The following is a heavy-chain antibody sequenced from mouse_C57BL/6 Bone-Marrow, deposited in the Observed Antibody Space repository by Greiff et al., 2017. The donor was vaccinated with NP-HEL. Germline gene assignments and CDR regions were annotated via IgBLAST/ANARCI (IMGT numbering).Heavy chain of an antibody. D-gene: IGHD4-1*01. CDR3: ARRGWDGAWFAY. V-gene: IGHV1-82*01. J-gene: IGHJ3*01. CDR2: IYPGDGDT. CDR1: GYAFSSSW. Sequence: VVEPGASVKISCKASGYAFSSSWMNWVKQRPGKGLEWIGRIYPGDGDTNYNGKFKGKATLTADKSSSTAYMQLSSLTSEDSAVYFCARRGWDGAWFAYWGQGTLVTVSA.